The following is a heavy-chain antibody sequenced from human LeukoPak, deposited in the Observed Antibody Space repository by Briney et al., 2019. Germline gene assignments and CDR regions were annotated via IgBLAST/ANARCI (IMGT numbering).Heavy chain of an antibody. J-gene: IGHJ4*02. CDR3: AREGWELVVAWFDY. D-gene: IGHD1-26*01. CDR2: IYTSGRN. CDR1: GGSISSYY. V-gene: IGHV4-4*07. Sequence: PSETLSLTCTVSGGSISSYYWSWLRQPAGKGVEWVGRIYTSGRNNYTPSLKSRVTMSVAASKNQISLKLSSVTAADTAVYYCAREGWELVVAWFDYWGQGTLVTVSS.